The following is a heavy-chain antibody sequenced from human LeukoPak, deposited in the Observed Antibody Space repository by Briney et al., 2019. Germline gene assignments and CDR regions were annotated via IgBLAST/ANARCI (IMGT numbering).Heavy chain of an antibody. Sequence: PGGSLRLSCAASGFTFSSYAMSWVRQAPGKGLEWVSSISSSSSYIYYADSVKGRFTISRDNAKNSLYLQMNSLRAEDTAVYYCARAQAYSSGWNFDYWGQGTLVTVSS. CDR1: GFTFSSYA. D-gene: IGHD6-19*01. V-gene: IGHV3-21*01. CDR2: ISSSSSYI. CDR3: ARAQAYSSGWNFDY. J-gene: IGHJ4*02.